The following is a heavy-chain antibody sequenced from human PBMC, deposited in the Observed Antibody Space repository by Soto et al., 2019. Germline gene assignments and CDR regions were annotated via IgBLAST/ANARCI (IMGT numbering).Heavy chain of an antibody. Sequence: QVQLVQSEPEVKKPGASVKVSCKVSGDTFSSNVITWVRQAPGQGLEWMGWIRVYNGNADYAQNLQGRVTMTTDTSTNTAYMELRSLGFDDTAVYYCAQGRGAYWGQGTLVTVTS. V-gene: IGHV1-18*01. J-gene: IGHJ4*02. CDR3: AQGRGAY. CDR1: GDTFSSNV. CDR2: IRVYNGNA. D-gene: IGHD3-10*01.